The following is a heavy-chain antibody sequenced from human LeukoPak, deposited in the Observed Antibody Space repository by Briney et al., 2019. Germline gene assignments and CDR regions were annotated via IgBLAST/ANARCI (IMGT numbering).Heavy chain of an antibody. CDR2: TYYSGNT. Sequence: PSETLSLTCTVSGGSISSGGYYWSWIRQHPGKGLEWIGHTYYSGNTNYNPSLKSRVTISIDTSKNQFSLKLSSVTAADTAVYYCTRGRAYYDSTGYYYWGRGILVTVSS. J-gene: IGHJ4*02. CDR1: GGSISSGGYY. D-gene: IGHD3-22*01. V-gene: IGHV4-61*08. CDR3: TRGRAYYDSTGYYY.